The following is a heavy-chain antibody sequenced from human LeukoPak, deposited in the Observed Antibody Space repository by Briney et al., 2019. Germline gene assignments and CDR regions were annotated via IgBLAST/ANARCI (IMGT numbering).Heavy chain of an antibody. CDR3: ARERGDYDSDNWFDS. CDR1: GASIRSYF. CDR2: IYYGGDT. V-gene: IGHV4-59*01. Sequence: SETLSLTCTVSGASIRSYFWSWIRQPPGKGLEWIGYIYYGGDTNYNPSFESRITISVDTSKNRISLNLTSVTASDTAIYYCARERGDYDSDNWFDSWGRGTLVTVSS. D-gene: IGHD4-17*01. J-gene: IGHJ5*01.